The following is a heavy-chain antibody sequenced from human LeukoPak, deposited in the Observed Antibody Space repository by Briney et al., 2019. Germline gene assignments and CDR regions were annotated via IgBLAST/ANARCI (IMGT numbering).Heavy chain of an antibody. CDR2: ISGSGGST. CDR3: AKKTHYYGSGSYYRKGFDY. Sequence: QTGGSLRLSCAASGFTFSSYAMSWVRQAPGKGLEWVSAISGSGGSTYYADSVKGRFTISRDNSKNTLYLQMNSLRAEDTAVYYCAKKTHYYGSGSYYRKGFDYWGQGTLVTVSS. J-gene: IGHJ4*02. D-gene: IGHD3-10*01. V-gene: IGHV3-23*01. CDR1: GFTFSSYA.